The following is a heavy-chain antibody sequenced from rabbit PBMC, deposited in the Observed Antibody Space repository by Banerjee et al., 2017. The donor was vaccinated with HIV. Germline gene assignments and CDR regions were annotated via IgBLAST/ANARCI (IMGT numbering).Heavy chain of an antibody. CDR1: GFSFSSSV. J-gene: IGHJ4*01. CDR2: FYDGDGST. V-gene: IGHV1S47*01. D-gene: IGHD8-1*01. CDR3: ARGAGGGYYIGGCYFNL. Sequence: EESGGGLVQPEGSLTLTCTASGFSFSSSVYMCWVRQAPGKGPEWIACFYDGDGSTYYASWVKGRFSISRSTSLNTVTLQMTSLTAADTATYFCARGAGGGYYIGGCYFNLWARGPWSPS.